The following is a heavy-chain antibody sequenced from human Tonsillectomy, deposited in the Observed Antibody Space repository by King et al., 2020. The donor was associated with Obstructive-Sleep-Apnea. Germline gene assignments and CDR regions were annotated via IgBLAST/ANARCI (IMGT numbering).Heavy chain of an antibody. Sequence: QVQLVESGGGVVQPGRSLRLSCAASGFTFSSYGMHWVRQAPGKGLEWVSFISSDGSSEHYAGSVKGRFTISRDNSESTLYLQMNSLTVEDTAVYYCAKEPPSVAAAIDYWGLGTLVTVSS. D-gene: IGHD6-13*01. CDR3: AKEPPSVAAAIDY. V-gene: IGHV3-30*18. CDR2: ISSDGSSE. CDR1: GFTFSSYG. J-gene: IGHJ4*02.